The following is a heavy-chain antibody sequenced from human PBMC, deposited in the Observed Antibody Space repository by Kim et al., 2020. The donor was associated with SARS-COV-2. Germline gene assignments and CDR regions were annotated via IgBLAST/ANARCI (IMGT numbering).Heavy chain of an antibody. CDR3: AREPEAVAGLLDY. V-gene: IGHV3-30*01. Sequence: SADSVKGRLTISRDNSKNTLYLQMNSLRAEDTAVYYCAREPEAVAGLLDYWGQGTLVTVSS. D-gene: IGHD6-19*01. J-gene: IGHJ4*02.